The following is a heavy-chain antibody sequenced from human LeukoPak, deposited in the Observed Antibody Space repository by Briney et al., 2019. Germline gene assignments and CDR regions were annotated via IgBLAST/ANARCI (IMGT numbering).Heavy chain of an antibody. D-gene: IGHD3-9*01. Sequence: GGSLRLSCAASGFSLSGHAMHWVRQAPGKGLEWVALISYDGSKEHYADSVKGRFSISRDNSRNTVHLQMNSLRPEDTAMYYCARVSRLTGAPFDYWGQGNLVTVSS. CDR3: ARVSRLTGAPFDY. CDR1: GFSLSGHA. V-gene: IGHV3-30*04. CDR2: ISYDGSKE. J-gene: IGHJ4*02.